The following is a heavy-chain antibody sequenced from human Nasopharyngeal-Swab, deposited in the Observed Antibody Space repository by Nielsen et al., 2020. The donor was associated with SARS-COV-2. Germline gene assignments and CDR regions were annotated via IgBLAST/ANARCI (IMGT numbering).Heavy chain of an antibody. D-gene: IGHD1-26*01. J-gene: IGHJ3*02. Sequence: SVKVSCKASGGTFSSYAISWVRQAPGQGLEWMGGIIPIFGTANYAQKFQGRVTITADESKSTAYMELSSLRSEDTAVYYCARANSGSYLHDEFDIWGQGTMVTVSS. CDR2: IIPIFGTA. V-gene: IGHV1-69*13. CDR3: ARANSGSYLHDEFDI. CDR1: GGTFSSYA.